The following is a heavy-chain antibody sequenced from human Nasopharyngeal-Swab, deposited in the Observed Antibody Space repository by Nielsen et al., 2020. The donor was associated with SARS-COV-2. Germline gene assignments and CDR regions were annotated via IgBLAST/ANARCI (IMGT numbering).Heavy chain of an antibody. Sequence: GESLKISCAASGFTFSSYGMHWVRQAPGKGLEWVAVISYDGSNKYYADSVKGRFTISRDNSKNTLYLQMNSLRAEDTAVYYCAKETYYYDSSGYYYPPYCYYGMDVWGQGTTVTVSS. V-gene: IGHV3-30*18. J-gene: IGHJ6*02. CDR1: GFTFSSYG. CDR3: AKETYYYDSSGYYYPPYCYYGMDV. CDR2: ISYDGSNK. D-gene: IGHD3-22*01.